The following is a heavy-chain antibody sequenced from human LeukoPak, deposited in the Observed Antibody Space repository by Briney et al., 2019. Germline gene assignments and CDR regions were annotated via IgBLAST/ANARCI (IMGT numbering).Heavy chain of an antibody. CDR3: ARPCYESSGLYVDALDI. V-gene: IGHV1-2*06. CDR2: INPNSGGT. Sequence: ASVKVSCKASGYTLTAYYLHWVRQAPGQGLEWMGRINPNSGGTTYAQKFQGRVTMTRDTSIGTAYMELSSLRSDDTAVYYCARPCYESSGLYVDALDIWGQGTMVTVSS. D-gene: IGHD3-22*01. CDR1: GYTLTAYY. J-gene: IGHJ3*02.